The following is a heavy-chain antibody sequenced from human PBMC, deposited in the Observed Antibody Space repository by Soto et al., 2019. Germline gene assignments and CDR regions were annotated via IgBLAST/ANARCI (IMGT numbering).Heavy chain of an antibody. J-gene: IGHJ6*02. CDR2: IGPSDSYT. CDR1: GYSFTSYW. V-gene: IGHV5-10-1*01. CDR3: ATPNYDFWSGYYRNHYYYGMDV. D-gene: IGHD3-3*01. Sequence: GESLKISCKGSGYSFTSYWISWVRQMPGKGLEWMGRIGPSDSYTNYSPSFQGHVTISADKSISTAYLQWSSLKASDTAMYYCATPNYDFWSGYYRNHYYYGMDVWGQGTTVTVSS.